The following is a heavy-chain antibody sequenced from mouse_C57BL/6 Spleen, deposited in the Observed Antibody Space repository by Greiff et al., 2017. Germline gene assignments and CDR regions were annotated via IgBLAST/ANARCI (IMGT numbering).Heavy chain of an antibody. Sequence: EVQLQQSGPELVKPGASVKISCKASGYSFTGYYMNWVKQSPEKSLEWIGEINPSTGGTTYNQKFKAKATLTVDKSSSTAYMQLKSLTSEDSAVYYCARSDGYAWFAYWGQGTLVTVSA. CDR1: GYSFTGYY. J-gene: IGHJ3*01. CDR2: INPSTGGT. V-gene: IGHV1-42*01. CDR3: ARSDGYAWFAY. D-gene: IGHD2-2*01.